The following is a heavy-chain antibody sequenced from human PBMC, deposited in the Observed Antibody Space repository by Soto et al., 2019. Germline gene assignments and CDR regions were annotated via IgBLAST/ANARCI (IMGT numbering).Heavy chain of an antibody. CDR1: GGSFSGYY. Sequence: PSETLSLTCAVYGGSFSGYYWSWIRQPPGKGLEWIEEINHSGSTNYNPSLKSRVTISVDTSKNQFSLKLSSVTAADTAVYYCARDLRFLEWLLGSYGMDVWGQGTTVTVSS. V-gene: IGHV4-34*01. J-gene: IGHJ6*02. CDR3: ARDLRFLEWLLGSYGMDV. CDR2: INHSGST. D-gene: IGHD3-3*01.